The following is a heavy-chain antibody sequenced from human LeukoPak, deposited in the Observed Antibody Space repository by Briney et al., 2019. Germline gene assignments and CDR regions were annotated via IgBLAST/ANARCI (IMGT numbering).Heavy chain of an antibody. CDR2: ISSNGGDT. D-gene: IGHD1-26*01. CDR1: GFTFSSYA. J-gene: IGHJ4*02. CDR3: AREAVGAIYFDY. V-gene: IGHV3-64D*06. Sequence: GGSLRLSCSASGFTFSSYAMHWVRQAPGKGLEYVSAISSNGGDTYYANSVKDRFSISRDNSKSTLYLRMSSLRAEDTAVYYCAREAVGAIYFDYWGQGTLVTVSS.